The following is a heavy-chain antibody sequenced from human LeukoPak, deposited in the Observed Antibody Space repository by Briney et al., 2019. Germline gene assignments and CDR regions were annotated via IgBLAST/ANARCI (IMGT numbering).Heavy chain of an antibody. CDR2: ISYDGSNK. J-gene: IGHJ4*02. Sequence: GGSLRLSCAASGFTFSSYAMHWVRQAPGKGLEWVAVISYDGSNKYYADSVKGRLTIFRDNSKNTLYLQMNSLRAEDTAVYYCARAPMYSSSWYWGQGTLVTVSS. CDR1: GFTFSSYA. V-gene: IGHV3-30-3*01. CDR3: ARAPMYSSSWY. D-gene: IGHD6-13*01.